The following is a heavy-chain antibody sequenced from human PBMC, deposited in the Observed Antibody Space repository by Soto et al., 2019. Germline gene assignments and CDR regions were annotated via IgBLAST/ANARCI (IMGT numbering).Heavy chain of an antibody. V-gene: IGHV3-21*06. CDR2: ISSTTNYI. J-gene: IGHJ4*02. CDR1: GCPVRLYS. CDR3: ARESEDLTSNFDY. Sequence: RALTLSSAGSGCPVRLYSMTWVRQEPGKGLEWVSSISSTTNYIYYGDSMKGRFTISRDNAKNSLYLEMNSLRAEDTAVYYCARESEDLTSNFDYWGQGNRVSVSS.